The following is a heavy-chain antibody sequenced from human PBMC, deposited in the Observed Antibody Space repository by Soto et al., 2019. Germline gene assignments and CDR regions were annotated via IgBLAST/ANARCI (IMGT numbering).Heavy chain of an antibody. D-gene: IGHD3-10*01. CDR1: GYIFTYYY. J-gene: IGHJ4*02. CDR2: INPGDGST. Sequence: QVQLVQSEAAVMKPGASVRLSCKASGYIFTYYYIHWVRQAPGQGLEWMGIINPGDGSTNYAQKFQRRVTMTRDTATITVYMELSSLTSDDTAVYYCARGYYNAAPLIYWGQGTLVTVSS. CDR3: ARGYYNAAPLIY. V-gene: IGHV1-46*01.